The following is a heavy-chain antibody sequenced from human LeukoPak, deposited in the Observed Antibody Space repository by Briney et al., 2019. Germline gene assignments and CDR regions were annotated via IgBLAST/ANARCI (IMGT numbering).Heavy chain of an antibody. D-gene: IGHD3-22*01. V-gene: IGHV1-2*02. J-gene: IGHJ3*02. CDR3: ARDGRPITMIVVVITGIDAFDI. CDR2: INPNSGGT. CDR1: GYTFTGYY. Sequence: ASVTVSCKASGYTFTGYYMHWVRQAPGQGLEWMGWINPNSGGTNYAQKFQGRVTMTRDTSISTAYMELSRLRSDDTAVYYCARDGRPITMIVVVITGIDAFDIWGQGTMVTVSS.